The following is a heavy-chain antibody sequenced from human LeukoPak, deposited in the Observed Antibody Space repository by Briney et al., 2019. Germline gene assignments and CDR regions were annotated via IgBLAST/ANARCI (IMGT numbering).Heavy chain of an antibody. CDR1: GFTFSTYW. V-gene: IGHV3-30*02. D-gene: IGHD6-13*01. CDR2: IRYDGSNK. J-gene: IGHJ3*02. CDR3: AKIGAAAGNYAFDI. Sequence: GGSLRLSCAASGFTFSTYWMNWVRQAPGKGLEWVAFIRYDGSNKYYADSVKGRFTISRDNSKNTLYLQMNSLRAEDTAVYYCAKIGAAAGNYAFDIWGQGTMVTVSS.